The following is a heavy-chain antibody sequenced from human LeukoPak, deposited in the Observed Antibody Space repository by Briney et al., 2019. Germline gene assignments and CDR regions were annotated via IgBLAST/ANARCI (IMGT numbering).Heavy chain of an antibody. D-gene: IGHD6-19*01. V-gene: IGHV3-7*01. CDR2: IKQDGSEK. CDR3: ARDQAAYSSGWYLRLNWFDP. Sequence: GGSLRLSCAASGFTFSSYWMSWVRQAPGKGLEWVANIKQDGSEKYYVDSVKGRFTISRDNAKNSLYLQMNSLGAEDTAVYYCARDQAAYSSGWYLRLNWFDPWGQGTLVTVSS. CDR1: GFTFSSYW. J-gene: IGHJ5*02.